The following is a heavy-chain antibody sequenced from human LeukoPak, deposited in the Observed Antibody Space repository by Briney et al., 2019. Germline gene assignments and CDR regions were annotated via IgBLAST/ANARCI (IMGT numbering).Heavy chain of an antibody. Sequence: GGSLRLSCAASGFTFSSYNMNWVRQAPGKGLEWVSFIGSSSSYIHYSDSVKGRFTISRDNAKNSVHLQMNSLRAEDTAVYYCARQPFIVVPTDSWGQGTLVTVSS. CDR3: ARQPFIVVPTDS. V-gene: IGHV3-21*01. D-gene: IGHD3-22*01. J-gene: IGHJ4*02. CDR2: IGSSSSYI. CDR1: GFTFSSYN.